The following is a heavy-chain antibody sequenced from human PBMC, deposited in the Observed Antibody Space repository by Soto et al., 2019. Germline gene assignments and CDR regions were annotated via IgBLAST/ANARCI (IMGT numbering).Heavy chain of an antibody. D-gene: IGHD5-12*01. CDR2: IYYSGST. CDR1: GGSISSYY. J-gene: IGHJ6*02. V-gene: IGHV4-59*01. Sequence: SETLSLTCTVSGGSISSYYWSWIRRPPGKGLEWIGYIYYSGSTNYNPSLKSRVTISVDTSKNQSSLKLSSVTAADTAVYYCARIVATKGHYGMDVWGQGTTVTVSS. CDR3: ARIVATKGHYGMDV.